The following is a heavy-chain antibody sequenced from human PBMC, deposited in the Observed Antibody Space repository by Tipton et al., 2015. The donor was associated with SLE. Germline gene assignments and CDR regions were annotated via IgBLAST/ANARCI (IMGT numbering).Heavy chain of an antibody. J-gene: IGHJ3*02. CDR3: ATSDYGDYRESTFNI. D-gene: IGHD4-17*01. V-gene: IGHV4-38-2*01. Sequence: TLSLTCAVSGYSISSGYYWGWIRQPPGEGLEWIGSIYHSGSTHYNPPLKSRVTMSIDTSKTQFSLKLNSVTAADTAVYYCATSDYGDYRESTFNIWGQGTMVTVSS. CDR2: IYHSGST. CDR1: GYSISSGYY.